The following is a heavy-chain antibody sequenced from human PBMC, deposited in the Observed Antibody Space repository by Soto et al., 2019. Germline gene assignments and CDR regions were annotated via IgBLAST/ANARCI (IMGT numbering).Heavy chain of an antibody. J-gene: IGHJ6*03. V-gene: IGHV4-34*01. CDR1: GGSFSGYQ. CDR2: INDSGNI. CDR3: ARGLILWFGELSRRGGYYYFMDV. D-gene: IGHD3-10*01. Sequence: QVQLQQWGAGLLKPSETLSLTCAVYGGSFSGYQWSWIRQTPGKGLEWIGEINDSGNINYNPSLKCRVTILVDTAKKQFSLKLSSVTAADTAVYYCARGLILWFGELSRRGGYYYFMDVWGKGTTVTVSS.